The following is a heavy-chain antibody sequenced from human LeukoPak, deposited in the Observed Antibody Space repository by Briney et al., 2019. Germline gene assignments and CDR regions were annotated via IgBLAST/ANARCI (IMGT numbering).Heavy chain of an antibody. D-gene: IGHD4-11*01. CDR3: ARSPQLYDYSFDWFDP. Sequence: PGGSLRLSCAASGFTFSDYYMSWIRQAPGKGLEWVSYISSSGSTIYYADSVKGRFTISRDNAKNSLYLQMNSLRAEDTAVYYCARSPQLYDYSFDWFDPWGQGTLVTVSS. CDR2: ISSSGSTI. J-gene: IGHJ5*02. V-gene: IGHV3-11*01. CDR1: GFTFSDYY.